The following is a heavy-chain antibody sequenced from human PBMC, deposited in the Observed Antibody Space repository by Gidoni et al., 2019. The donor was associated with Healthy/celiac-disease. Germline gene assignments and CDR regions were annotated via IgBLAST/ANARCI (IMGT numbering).Heavy chain of an antibody. Sequence: EVQLVESGGGLVQPGRSLRLSCAASGFTFDAYAMHWVRQAPGKGLEWVSGISWNSGSIGYADSVKGRFTISRDNAKNSLYLQMNSLRAEDTALYYCAKASRFLEWLLPGMDVWGQGTTVTVSS. CDR1: GFTFDAYA. J-gene: IGHJ6*02. CDR2: ISWNSGSI. D-gene: IGHD3-3*01. CDR3: AKASRFLEWLLPGMDV. V-gene: IGHV3-9*01.